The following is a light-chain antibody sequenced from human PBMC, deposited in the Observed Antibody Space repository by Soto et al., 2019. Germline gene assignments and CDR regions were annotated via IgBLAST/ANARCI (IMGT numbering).Light chain of an antibody. CDR2: AAS. CDR3: QQSYNTLLFT. CDR1: RSISSY. Sequence: DIQMTQSPSSLSASVGDRVTITCRASRSISSYLNWYQQKPGKAPKLLIYAASSLQSGVPSRFSGSGSGTDFTLTISSLQPEDFATYYCQQSYNTLLFTFGQGTKLEIK. J-gene: IGKJ2*01. V-gene: IGKV1-39*01.